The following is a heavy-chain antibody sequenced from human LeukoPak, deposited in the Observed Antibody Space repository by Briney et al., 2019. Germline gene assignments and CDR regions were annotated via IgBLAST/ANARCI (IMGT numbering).Heavy chain of an antibody. Sequence: SETLSLTCTVSGGSISSYHWSWIRQPAGKGLEWIGRIYTSGSTNYNPSLKSRVTMSVDTSKNQFSLKLSSVTAADTAVYYCARDHRQQLYNWFDPWGQGTLVTVSS. CDR3: ARDHRQQLYNWFDP. CDR2: IYTSGST. CDR1: GGSISSYH. D-gene: IGHD6-13*01. V-gene: IGHV4-4*07. J-gene: IGHJ5*02.